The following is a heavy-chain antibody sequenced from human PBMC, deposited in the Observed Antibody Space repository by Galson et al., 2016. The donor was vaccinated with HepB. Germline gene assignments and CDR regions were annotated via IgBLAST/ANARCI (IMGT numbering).Heavy chain of an antibody. J-gene: IGHJ3*01. V-gene: IGHV5-51*01. CDR1: GYRFNSYW. CDR2: IYPGGDSQN. CDR3: ARHLYGGNSVGGASDV. D-gene: IGHD4-23*01. Sequence: AEVKKPGDSLKISCEGSGYRFNSYWIAWVRQMPGKGLEWMGMIYPGGDSQNKYSPSFQGQVTIPGDTSVSTVYLQWGSLKASDSAIYYCARHLYGGNSVGGASDVRGQGTMVAVSA.